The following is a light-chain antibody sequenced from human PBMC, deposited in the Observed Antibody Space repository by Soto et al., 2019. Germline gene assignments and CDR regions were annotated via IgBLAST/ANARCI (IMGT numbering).Light chain of an antibody. CDR2: DAS. Sequence: DIQMTQSPSTLSASVGDRVTIACRASQSISIWLAWYQQKPGKAPKLLIYDASRLESGVPSRFIASGSGTEFTLTITSLQPDDFATYYCQQFHSYSRTFGQGPKVEVK. CDR3: QQFHSYSRT. V-gene: IGKV1-5*01. J-gene: IGKJ1*01. CDR1: QSISIW.